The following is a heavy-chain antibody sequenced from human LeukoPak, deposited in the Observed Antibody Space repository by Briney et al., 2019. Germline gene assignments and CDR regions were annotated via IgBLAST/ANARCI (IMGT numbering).Heavy chain of an antibody. V-gene: IGHV3-15*01. Sequence: GGSLGLSCAASGFTFSNAWMSWVRQAPGKGLEWVGRIKSKTDGGTTDYAAPVKGRFTISRDDSKNTLYLQMNSLKTEDTAVYYCTNSVADYYGSGSLHDYWGQGTLVTVSS. D-gene: IGHD3-10*01. CDR2: IKSKTDGGTT. CDR1: GFTFSNAW. J-gene: IGHJ4*02. CDR3: TNSVADYYGSGSLHDY.